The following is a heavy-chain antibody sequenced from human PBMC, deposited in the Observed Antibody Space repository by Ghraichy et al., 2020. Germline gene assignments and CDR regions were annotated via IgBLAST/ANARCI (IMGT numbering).Heavy chain of an antibody. CDR3: AGPGGGSTWYNWFDP. Sequence: SETLSLTCTVSGGSISSSSYYWGWIRQPPGKGLEWIGSVFYSGNTHYNPSLESRVTISVDTSKNQFFLKLRSVTAADTAVYYCAGPGGGSTWYNWFDPWGQGTLVTVSS. J-gene: IGHJ5*02. CDR2: VFYSGNT. CDR1: GGSISSSSYY. V-gene: IGHV4-39*01. D-gene: IGHD6-13*01.